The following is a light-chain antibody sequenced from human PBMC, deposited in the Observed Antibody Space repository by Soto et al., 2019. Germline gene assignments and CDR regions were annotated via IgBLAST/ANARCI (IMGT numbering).Light chain of an antibody. V-gene: IGKV3-20*01. Sequence: EIVLTQSPATMSLSPGERATLSCRASRSVTSNYLAWYQQKPGQAPRLLIYGASSRATGSPDRFSGSGSGTDFTLTVSRLEPDDFALYSCQEYARSPFTFGQGTKVEI. CDR3: QEYARSPFT. CDR2: GAS. J-gene: IGKJ2*01. CDR1: RSVTSNY.